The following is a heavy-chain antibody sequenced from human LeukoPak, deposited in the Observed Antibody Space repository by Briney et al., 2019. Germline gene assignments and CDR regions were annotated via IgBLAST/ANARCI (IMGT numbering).Heavy chain of an antibody. CDR3: ARGDDYGGNPITFDI. Sequence: SVKVSCKASGGTFSSHAISWVRQAPGQGLEWMGGIIPIFGTANYAQNFQGRVTITADESTSTAYMELSSLRSEDTAVYYCARGDDYGGNPITFDIWGQGTMVTVSP. CDR1: GGTFSSHA. D-gene: IGHD4-23*01. J-gene: IGHJ3*02. V-gene: IGHV1-69*01. CDR2: IIPIFGTA.